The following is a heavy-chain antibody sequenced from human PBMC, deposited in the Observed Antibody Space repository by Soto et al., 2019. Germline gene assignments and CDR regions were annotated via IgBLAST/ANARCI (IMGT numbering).Heavy chain of an antibody. J-gene: IGHJ4*02. Sequence: SETLSLTCAVSNYSISSGYYWGWIRQPPEKGLEYIGSIFHTGSTYYNPSLKSRVIISVDKSKNQFSLKLSSVTAADTAVYYCARSVMATTRGDYWGQGTMVTVSS. D-gene: IGHD2-21*01. V-gene: IGHV4-38-2*01. CDR2: IFHTGST. CDR3: ARSVMATTRGDY. CDR1: NYSISSGYY.